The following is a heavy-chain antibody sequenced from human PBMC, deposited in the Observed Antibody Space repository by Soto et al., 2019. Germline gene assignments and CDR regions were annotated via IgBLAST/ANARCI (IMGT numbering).Heavy chain of an antibody. CDR3: SRGLYYYDSSGYWGY. D-gene: IGHD3-22*01. CDR1: GFTFSSYS. J-gene: IGHJ4*02. Sequence: EVQLVESGGGLVQPGGSLRLSCAASGFTFSSYSMNWVRQAPGKGLEWVSYISSSSSTIYYADYVKGRFTISRDNAKNSLYRQMNSLRDEDTAVYYCSRGLYYYDSSGYWGYWGQGTLVTVSS. CDR2: ISSSSSTI. V-gene: IGHV3-48*02.